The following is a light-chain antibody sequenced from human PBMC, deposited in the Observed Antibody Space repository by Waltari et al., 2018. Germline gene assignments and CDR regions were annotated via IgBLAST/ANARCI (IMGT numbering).Light chain of an antibody. CDR3: QQSFSSPWT. Sequence: DIQMTQSPSSLSASIGDTITVTCRASQNIRTYLNWYQQKPAKAPKLLIFGASSLPRGVPSRCSGSASGTEFTLTITNLQPDDFATYFCQQSFSSPWTFGQGTTV. CDR1: QNIRTY. V-gene: IGKV1-39*01. J-gene: IGKJ1*01. CDR2: GAS.